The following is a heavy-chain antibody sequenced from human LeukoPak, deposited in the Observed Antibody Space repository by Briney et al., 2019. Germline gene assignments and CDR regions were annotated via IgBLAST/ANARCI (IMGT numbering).Heavy chain of an antibody. D-gene: IGHD6-13*01. J-gene: IGHJ4*02. CDR2: IYYTGST. CDR1: GGSVSDYY. V-gene: IGHV4-59*02. CDR3: ARVQSSSWYVGFDY. Sequence: PSETLSLTCTVSGGSVSDYYWSWIRQSPGKGLEWIGYIYYTGSTSYNPSLRSRVTMSADTSKNQFSLKLSSVTAADTAVYYCARVQSSSWYVGFDYWGQGTLVTVSS.